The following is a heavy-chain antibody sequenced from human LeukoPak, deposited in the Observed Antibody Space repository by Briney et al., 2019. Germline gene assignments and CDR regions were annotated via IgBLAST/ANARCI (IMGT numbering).Heavy chain of an antibody. D-gene: IGHD3-22*01. Sequence: ASVKVSCKASGYTFTGYYMHWVRRAPGQGLEWMGWINPNSGGTNYAQKFQGRVTMTRDTSISTAYMELSRLRSDDTAVYYCAHTPDYYEYFDYWGQGTLVTVSS. V-gene: IGHV1-2*02. J-gene: IGHJ4*02. CDR1: GYTFTGYY. CDR2: INPNSGGT. CDR3: AHTPDYYEYFDY.